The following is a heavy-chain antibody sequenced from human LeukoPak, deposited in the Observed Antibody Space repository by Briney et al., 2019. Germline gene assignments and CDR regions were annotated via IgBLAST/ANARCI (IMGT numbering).Heavy chain of an antibody. Sequence: SETLSLTCTVSGYSISSGYYWGWIRQPPGKGLEWIGSIYHSGSTYYNPSLKSRVTISVDTSKNQFSLKLSSVTAADTAVYYCARDPYYYDSSGYHDAFDIWGQGTMVTVSS. V-gene: IGHV4-38-2*02. J-gene: IGHJ3*02. CDR1: GYSISSGYY. CDR3: ARDPYYYDSSGYHDAFDI. CDR2: IYHSGST. D-gene: IGHD3-22*01.